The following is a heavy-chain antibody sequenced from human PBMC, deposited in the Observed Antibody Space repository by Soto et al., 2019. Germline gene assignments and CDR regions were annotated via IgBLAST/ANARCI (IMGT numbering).Heavy chain of an antibody. D-gene: IGHD3-16*01. CDR3: ARLRRDWGDAFDL. Sequence: QVQLVQSGADVKKPGSSVKVSCKTSGGLFGSSAISWVRQAPAQGLEWMGEIIPVFDNANYAQNFQGRLTITADEPTGTVFMQLSSLRSEDTAVYFCARLRRDWGDAFDLWGLGTFVTVSS. CDR1: GGLFGSSA. V-gene: IGHV1-69*01. J-gene: IGHJ3*01. CDR2: IIPVFDNA.